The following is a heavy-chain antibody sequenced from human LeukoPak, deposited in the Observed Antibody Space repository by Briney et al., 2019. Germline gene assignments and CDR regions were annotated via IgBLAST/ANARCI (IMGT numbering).Heavy chain of an antibody. V-gene: IGHV1-2*02. CDR2: INPNSGGT. J-gene: IGHJ4*02. Sequence: GASVKVSCKASGYTFTGYYMHWVRQAPGQGLEWMGWINPNSGGTNYAQKFQGRVTMTRDTSISTAYMELSRLRSDDTAVYYCAREGCSSTSCYGDFDYWGQGTLVTVSS. D-gene: IGHD2-2*01. CDR3: AREGCSSTSCYGDFDY. CDR1: GYTFTGYY.